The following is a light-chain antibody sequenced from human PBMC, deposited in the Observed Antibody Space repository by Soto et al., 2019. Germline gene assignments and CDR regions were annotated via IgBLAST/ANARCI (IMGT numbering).Light chain of an antibody. CDR3: QSYDSSLSG. V-gene: IGLV1-40*01. CDR1: SSNIGAGYD. Sequence: QSVLTQPPSVSGAPGQRVTISCTGSSSNIGAGYDGHWYQQLPGTAPKLLIYGNSNRPSGVPDRFSGSKSGTSASLAITGLEAEDEAVYYCQSYDSSLSGIGTGTKLTVL. CDR2: GNS. J-gene: IGLJ1*01.